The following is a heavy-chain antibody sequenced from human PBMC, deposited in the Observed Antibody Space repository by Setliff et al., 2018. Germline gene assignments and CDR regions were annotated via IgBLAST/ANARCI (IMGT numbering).Heavy chain of an antibody. CDR2: IFYSGET. V-gene: IGHV4-59*02. CDR1: GGSVSTYF. CDR3: ARGSGRGYSYGLFDY. J-gene: IGHJ4*02. Sequence: SETLSLTCTVSGGSVSTYFWSRIRQSPGKGLDWIGYIFYSGETYYNPSFKSRVSMSVDTSNDQFSLSLTSVTAADTAVYYCARGSGRGYSYGLFDYWGRGALVTVSS. D-gene: IGHD5-18*01.